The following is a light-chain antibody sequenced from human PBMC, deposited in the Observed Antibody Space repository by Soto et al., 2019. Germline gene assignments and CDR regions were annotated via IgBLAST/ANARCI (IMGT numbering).Light chain of an antibody. Sequence: EIVLTQSPATLSLSPGERATLSCRASQSVSSYLAWYQQKPGQAPRLLIYDASNRATGIPARFSGSWSGTDLTLTSSTLEPEDFAVYYCQQRSNSFTFGPGTKVDIK. CDR1: QSVSSY. V-gene: IGKV3-11*01. J-gene: IGKJ3*01. CDR2: DAS. CDR3: QQRSNSFT.